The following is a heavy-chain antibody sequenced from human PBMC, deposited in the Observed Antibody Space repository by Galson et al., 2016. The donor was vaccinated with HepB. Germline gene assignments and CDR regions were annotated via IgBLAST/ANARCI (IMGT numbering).Heavy chain of an antibody. Sequence: SVKVSCKASGYTFSSYYMHWVRQAPGQGLEWMGWISAYNGDTKYAQRFQGRVTMTTDTSTNTAYMELKSLTSDDTAVYYCAREGARSYWGQGTLVTVSS. CDR3: AREGARSY. V-gene: IGHV1-18*04. CDR2: ISAYNGDT. D-gene: IGHD3-10*01. CDR1: GYTFSSYY. J-gene: IGHJ4*02.